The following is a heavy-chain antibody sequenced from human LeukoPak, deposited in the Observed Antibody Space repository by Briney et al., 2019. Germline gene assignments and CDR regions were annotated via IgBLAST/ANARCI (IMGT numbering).Heavy chain of an antibody. CDR2: IIPILGIA. CDR1: GYTFTSYY. V-gene: IGHV1-69*04. D-gene: IGHD4-17*01. CDR3: ARASPVIGDYGESVYYFDY. Sequence: SVKVSCKASGYTFTSYYMHWVRQAPGQGLEWMGRIIPILGIANYAQKFQGRVTITADKSTSTAYMELSSLRSEDTAVYYCARASPVIGDYGESVYYFDYWGQGTLVTVSS. J-gene: IGHJ4*02.